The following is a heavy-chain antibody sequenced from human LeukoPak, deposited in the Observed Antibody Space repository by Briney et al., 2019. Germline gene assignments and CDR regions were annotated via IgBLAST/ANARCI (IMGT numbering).Heavy chain of an antibody. CDR1: GYTVTSYG. V-gene: IGHV1-18*01. CDR2: IIAYNGNT. D-gene: IGHD2-15*01. J-gene: IGHJ3*02. Sequence: ASVKVSCKASGYTVTSYGISWVRQAPGQGLEWMGWIIAYNGNTNYAQKLQGRVTMTTDTSTSTAYMELSRLRTDDTAVYYCARVVADAFDIWGQGTMVTVSS. CDR3: ARVVADAFDI.